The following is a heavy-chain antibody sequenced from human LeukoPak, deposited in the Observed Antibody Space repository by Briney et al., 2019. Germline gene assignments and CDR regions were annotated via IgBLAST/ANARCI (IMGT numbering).Heavy chain of an antibody. D-gene: IGHD3-10*01. V-gene: IGHV4-31*03. CDR1: GASISTGGFY. CDR2: IYYTGSV. J-gene: IGHJ6*02. Sequence: SETLSLTCTISGASISTGGFYWTWIRQPPGEGLEWIGYIYYTGSVDYNASLKSRLTISLDTSKNRFSLRLNSVTAADTAVYYCARDHSYYFGSQTSTLDVWGQGTAVTVSS. CDR3: ARDHSYYFGSQTSTLDV.